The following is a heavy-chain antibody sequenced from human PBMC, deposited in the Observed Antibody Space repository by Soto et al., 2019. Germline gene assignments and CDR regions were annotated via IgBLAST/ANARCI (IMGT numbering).Heavy chain of an antibody. J-gene: IGHJ3*02. CDR1: GFTFSSYG. CDR3: AKELGATGNDAFDI. CDR2: ISYDGSNK. V-gene: IGHV3-30*18. D-gene: IGHD1-26*01. Sequence: GGSLRLSCAASGFTFSSYGMHWVRQAPGKGLEWVAVISYDGSNKYYADSVKGRFTISRDNSKNTLYLQMNSLRAEDTAVYYCAKELGATGNDAFDIWGQGTMVTVS.